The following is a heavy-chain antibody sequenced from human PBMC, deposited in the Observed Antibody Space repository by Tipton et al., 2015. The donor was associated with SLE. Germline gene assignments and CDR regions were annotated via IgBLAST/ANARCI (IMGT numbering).Heavy chain of an antibody. J-gene: IGHJ6*03. Sequence: SLRLSCAASGFTFSDYYMSWIRQAPGKELEWVSYISSSSSYTNYADSVKGRFTISRDNAKNSLYLQMNSLRAEDTAVYYCARVPVLRFLEWLSYMDVWGKGTTVTVSS. CDR2: ISSSSSYT. CDR1: GFTFSDYY. D-gene: IGHD3-3*01. V-gene: IGHV3-11*05. CDR3: ARVPVLRFLEWLSYMDV.